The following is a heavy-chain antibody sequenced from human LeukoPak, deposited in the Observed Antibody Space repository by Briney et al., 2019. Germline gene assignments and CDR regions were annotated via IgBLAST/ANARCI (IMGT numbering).Heavy chain of an antibody. V-gene: IGHV3-30-3*01. CDR2: ISYDGSNK. Sequence: PGGSLRLSCAASGFTFSSYPMHWVRQAPGKGLEWVAVISYDGSNKYYADSVKGRFTISRDNSKNTLYLQMNSLRTEDTAVYYCARGGDSSSDWAIRRAFDIWGQGTMVTVSS. CDR3: ARGGDSSSDWAIRRAFDI. J-gene: IGHJ3*02. CDR1: GFTFSSYP. D-gene: IGHD6-13*01.